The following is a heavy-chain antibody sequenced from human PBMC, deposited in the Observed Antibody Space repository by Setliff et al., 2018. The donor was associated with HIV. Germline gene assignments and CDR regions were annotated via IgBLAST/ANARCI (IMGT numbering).Heavy chain of an antibody. V-gene: IGHV4-34*01. Sequence: SETLSLTCAVYGGSFNNYYWSWIRQPPGKGLEWIGEINHSGSTSYNPSLKSRVTISVDTSKNQFSLKLSSVTAADTAVYYCARRKAGWGELFGNWFDPWGQGTLVTVSS. CDR2: INHSGST. J-gene: IGHJ5*02. D-gene: IGHD3-10*01. CDR3: ARRKAGWGELFGNWFDP. CDR1: GGSFNNYY.